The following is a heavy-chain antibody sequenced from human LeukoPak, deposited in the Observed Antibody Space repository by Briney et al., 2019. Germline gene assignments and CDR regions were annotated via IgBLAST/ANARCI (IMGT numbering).Heavy chain of an antibody. J-gene: IGHJ2*01. V-gene: IGHV3-66*01. CDR2: IYSGGTT. CDR1: GFIVTGNY. Sequence: PGGSLRLSCAVSGFIVTGNYMTWVRLAPGKGLEWVSTIYSGGTTFYTDSVRGRFTISRDNSKNTLYLQMNSLRAEDTAVYYCARVRTYCGGDCRYSNWYFDLWGRGTLVTVSS. D-gene: IGHD2-21*02. CDR3: ARVRTYCGGDCRYSNWYFDL.